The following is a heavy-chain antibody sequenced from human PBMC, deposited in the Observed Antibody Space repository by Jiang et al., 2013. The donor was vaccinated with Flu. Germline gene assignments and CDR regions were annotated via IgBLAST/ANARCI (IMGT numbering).Heavy chain of an antibody. J-gene: IGHJ4*02. CDR1: GFTFSSYA. Sequence: VQLLESGGGVVQPGRSLRLSCAASGFTFSSYAMHWVRQAPGKGLEWVAVISYDGSNKYYADSVKGRFTISRDNSKNTLYLQMNSLRAEDTAVYYCARDNDYQSWDYWGQGTLVTVSS. CDR3: ARDNDYQSWDY. D-gene: IGHD1-1*01. CDR2: ISYDGSNK. V-gene: IGHV3-30-3*01.